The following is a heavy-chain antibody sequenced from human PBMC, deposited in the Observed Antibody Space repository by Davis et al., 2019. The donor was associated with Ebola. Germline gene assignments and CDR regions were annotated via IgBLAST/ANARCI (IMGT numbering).Heavy chain of an antibody. D-gene: IGHD1-26*01. V-gene: IGHV3-53*01. Sequence: GESLKISCAASGLIVSDNYMSWVRQAPGRGLEWVSVIYRDGRTYYADSVEGRLTISRDDSKNMLYLQMNTLRVEDTAIYYCAKDTSNIWFDIWGQGTNVTVSS. J-gene: IGHJ3*02. CDR1: GLIVSDNY. CDR2: IYRDGRT. CDR3: AKDTSNIWFDI.